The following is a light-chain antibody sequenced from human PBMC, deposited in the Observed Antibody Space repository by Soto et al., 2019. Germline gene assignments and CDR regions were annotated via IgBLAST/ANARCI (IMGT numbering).Light chain of an antibody. CDR1: SSNIGAAYD. V-gene: IGLV1-40*01. J-gene: IGLJ3*02. CDR3: QSXDSSLSGWV. CDR2: GNS. Sequence: QSVLTQPPSVSGAPGQRVTISCTGSSSNIGAAYDVHWYQQLPGTAPKLLIYGNSNRPSGVPDRFSGSKSGTSASLAITGXXXXXXXXXXXQSXDSSLSGWVFGGGTKLTVL.